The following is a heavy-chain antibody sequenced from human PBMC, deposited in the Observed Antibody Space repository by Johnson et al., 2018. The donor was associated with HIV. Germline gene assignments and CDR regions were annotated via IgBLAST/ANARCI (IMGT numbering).Heavy chain of an antibody. CDR1: GFTFSSYG. Sequence: QMQLVESGGGVVQPGRSLRLSCAASGFTFSSYGMHWVRQAPGKGLEWVAVISYDGSNKYYADSVKGRFTISRDNSKNTLYLQMNSLRAEDTAVYYCARVHPAVAGNDAFDIWGQGTMVTVSS. V-gene: IGHV3-30*19. CDR3: ARVHPAVAGNDAFDI. CDR2: ISYDGSNK. D-gene: IGHD6-19*01. J-gene: IGHJ3*02.